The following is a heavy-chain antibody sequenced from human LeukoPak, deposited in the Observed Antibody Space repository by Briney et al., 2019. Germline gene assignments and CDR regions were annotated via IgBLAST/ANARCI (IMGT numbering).Heavy chain of an antibody. Sequence: PGGSLRLSCAASGFTFSSYAMHWVRQAPGKGLEWVAVISYDGSNKYYADSVKGRFTISRDNSKNTLYLQMNSLRAEDTAVYYCARDSRGSGDYWGQGTLVTVSS. V-gene: IGHV3-30*04. CDR1: GFTFSSYA. D-gene: IGHD6-19*01. CDR3: ARDSRGSGDY. J-gene: IGHJ4*02. CDR2: ISYDGSNK.